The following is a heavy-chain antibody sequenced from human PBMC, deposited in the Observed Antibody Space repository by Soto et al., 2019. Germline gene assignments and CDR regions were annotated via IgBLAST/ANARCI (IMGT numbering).Heavy chain of an antibody. Sequence: QVQLVQSGAEVKQSGASVKVSCKASGYDFTAYDINWVRQASGQGLEWMGWMNPINGAAGSARRFQGRVSMTRNTATGTAYLELTSMRSDDTAVYYCGRGPRTRAAAVGTPYYYAMDVWGQGTTVTVSS. V-gene: IGHV1-8*02. CDR3: GRGPRTRAAAVGTPYYYAMDV. CDR1: GYDFTAYD. CDR2: MNPINGAA. D-gene: IGHD6-13*01. J-gene: IGHJ6*02.